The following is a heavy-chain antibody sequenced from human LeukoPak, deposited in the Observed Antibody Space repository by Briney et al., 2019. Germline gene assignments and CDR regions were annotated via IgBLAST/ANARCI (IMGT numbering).Heavy chain of an antibody. CDR3: ARLHIVVVPAAAIVKYYYFDY. CDR1: GYTFTGYY. D-gene: IGHD2-2*01. CDR2: INPNSGGT. J-gene: IGHJ4*02. Sequence: ASVKVSCKASGYTFTGYYMHWVRQAPGQGLEWMGWINPNSGGTNYAQKFQGRVTMTRDTSISTAYMELSRLRSDDTAVYYCARLHIVVVPAAAIVKYYYFDYWGQGTLVTVSS. V-gene: IGHV1-2*02.